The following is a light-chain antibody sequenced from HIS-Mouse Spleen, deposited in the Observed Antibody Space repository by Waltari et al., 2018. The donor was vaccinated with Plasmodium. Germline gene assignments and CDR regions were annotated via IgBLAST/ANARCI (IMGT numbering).Light chain of an antibody. CDR1: QSIRSY. CDR2: AAS. Sequence: IQITQSPSSLSASLGHRVPITCRASQSIRSYLNWYQQKPGKATKLLIYAASSLQSGVPSRFSGSGSGTDFTLTISSLQPEDFATYYCQQSYSTWTFGQGTKVEIK. V-gene: IGKV1-39*01. J-gene: IGKJ1*01. CDR3: QQSYSTWT.